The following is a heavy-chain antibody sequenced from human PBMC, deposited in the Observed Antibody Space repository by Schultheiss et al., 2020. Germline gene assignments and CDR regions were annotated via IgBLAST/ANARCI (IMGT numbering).Heavy chain of an antibody. V-gene: IGHV3-33*08. D-gene: IGHD5-12*01. CDR1: GFTFSSYG. J-gene: IGHJ4*02. CDR2: IWYDGSNK. CDR3: ARGYSGYDHYKPFDY. Sequence: GGSLRLSCAASGFTFSSYGMHWVRQAPGKGLEWVAVIWYDGSNKYYADSVKGRFTISRDNAKNSLYLQMNSLRAEDTAVYYCARGYSGYDHYKPFDYWGQGTLVTVSS.